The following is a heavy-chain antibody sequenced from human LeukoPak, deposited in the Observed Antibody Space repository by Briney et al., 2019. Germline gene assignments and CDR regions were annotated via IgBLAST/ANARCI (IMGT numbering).Heavy chain of an antibody. CDR3: ARSIIVAGFVSDYYYYGMDV. D-gene: IGHD6-19*01. J-gene: IGHJ6*02. CDR2: IYYSGSP. CDR1: GGSISSGDYY. Sequence: SETLSLTCTVSGGSISSGDYYWSWIRQPPGKGLEWVGYIYYSGSPTYNPSLKSRVAISIHTSKKHFSLKLSSVTAADTAVYYCARSIIVAGFVSDYYYYGMDVWGQGTTVTVSS. V-gene: IGHV4-61*03.